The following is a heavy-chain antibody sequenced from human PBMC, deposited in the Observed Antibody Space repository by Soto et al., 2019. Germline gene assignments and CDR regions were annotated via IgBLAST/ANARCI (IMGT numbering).Heavy chain of an antibody. CDR1: GGSISSGGYY. CDR3: ARERSRFLEWLSSPYYYYVMDV. V-gene: IGHV4-31*03. Sequence: PSETLSLTCTVSGGSISSGGYYLSWIRQHPGKGLEWIGYIYYSGSTYYNPSLKSRVTISVDTSKNQFSLKLSSVTAADTAVYYCARERSRFLEWLSSPYYYYVMDVWGQGTTVIVSS. J-gene: IGHJ6*02. D-gene: IGHD3-3*01. CDR2: IYYSGST.